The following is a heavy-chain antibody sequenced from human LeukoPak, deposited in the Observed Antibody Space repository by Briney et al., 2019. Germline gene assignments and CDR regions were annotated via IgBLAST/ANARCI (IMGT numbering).Heavy chain of an antibody. Sequence: PGGSLRLSCGGSGFIFNAHSMRWVRQPPGKGLEWVSLISGDAVTTYYADSVRGRFTISRDNRKNSLYLQMNSLRPEDSGLYYCSKETDVCSGGSCLEHWGQGTLVSVSS. J-gene: IGHJ4*02. CDR2: ISGDAVTT. D-gene: IGHD2-15*01. CDR3: SKETDVCSGGSCLEH. V-gene: IGHV3-43*01. CDR1: GFIFNAHS.